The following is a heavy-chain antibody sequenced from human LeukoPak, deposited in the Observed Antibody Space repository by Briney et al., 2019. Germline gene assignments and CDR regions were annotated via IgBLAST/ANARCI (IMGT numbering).Heavy chain of an antibody. CDR2: ISGSGGST. Sequence: GGSLRLSCAASGFTFSSYAMSWVGQAPGKGVEWVSAISGSGGSTYYADSVKGRFSISRDNSKNTLYLQMNSLRAEDTAVYYCAKDQFLSRIFDYWGQGTLVTVSS. D-gene: IGHD2/OR15-2a*01. CDR3: AKDQFLSRIFDY. J-gene: IGHJ4*02. V-gene: IGHV3-23*01. CDR1: GFTFSSYA.